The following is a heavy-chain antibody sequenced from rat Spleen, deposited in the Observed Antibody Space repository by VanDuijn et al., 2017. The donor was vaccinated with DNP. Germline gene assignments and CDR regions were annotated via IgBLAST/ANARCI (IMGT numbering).Heavy chain of an antibody. V-gene: IGHV5-29*01. D-gene: IGHD1-12*01. CDR1: GFTFSNYG. CDR3: ARHRTIMPYYYAMDA. Sequence: EVQLVESGGGLVQPGRSLKLSCAASGFTFSNYGMAWVRQAPTKGLEWVATISYDGSSTYYRDSVKGRFTISRDNAKSTLYPQMDSLRSEDTATYYCARHRTIMPYYYAMDAWGQGASVTVSS. J-gene: IGHJ4*01. CDR2: ISYDGSST.